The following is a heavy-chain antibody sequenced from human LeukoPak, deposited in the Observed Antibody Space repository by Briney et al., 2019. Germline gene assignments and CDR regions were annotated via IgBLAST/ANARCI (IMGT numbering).Heavy chain of an antibody. J-gene: IGHJ5*02. Sequence: ASVKVSCTASGYTFTSYGISWVRQAPGQGLEWMGWISAYNGNTNYAQKLQGRVTMTTDTSTSTAYMELRSLRSDDTAVYYCAREGSSRSFNWFDPWGQGTLVTVSS. CDR1: GYTFTSYG. CDR3: AREGSSRSFNWFDP. CDR2: ISAYNGNT. V-gene: IGHV1-18*01. D-gene: IGHD6-13*01.